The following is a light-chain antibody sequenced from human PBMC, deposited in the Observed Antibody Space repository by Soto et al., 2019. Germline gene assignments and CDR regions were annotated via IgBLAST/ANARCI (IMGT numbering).Light chain of an antibody. Sequence: QSALTQPASVSGSPGQSITISCTGTSSDVGGYKYVSWYQQHPDKAPKLMIYVVSNRPSGVSNLFSGSKSGNTASLTISGLQAEDEADYYCGSYTSSDTPYVFGTGTKLTVL. CDR1: SSDVGGYKY. CDR2: VVS. CDR3: GSYTSSDTPYV. V-gene: IGLV2-14*01. J-gene: IGLJ1*01.